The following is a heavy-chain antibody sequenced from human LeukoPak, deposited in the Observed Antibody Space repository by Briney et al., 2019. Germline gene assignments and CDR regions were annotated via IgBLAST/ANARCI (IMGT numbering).Heavy chain of an antibody. Sequence: SETLSLTCAVYGGSFSGYYWSWLRQPPGKGLEWLGEINHSGSTKYNPSLKSRVTISVDTSKNQFSLKLSSVTAADTAVYYCANIDSYATSYYYMDVWGKGTTVTVSS. V-gene: IGHV4-34*01. J-gene: IGHJ6*03. D-gene: IGHD5-18*01. CDR1: GGSFSGYY. CDR2: INHSGST. CDR3: ANIDSYATSYYYMDV.